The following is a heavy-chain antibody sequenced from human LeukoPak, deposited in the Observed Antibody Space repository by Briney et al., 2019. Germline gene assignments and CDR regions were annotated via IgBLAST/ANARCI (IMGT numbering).Heavy chain of an antibody. Sequence: GGSLRLSCAASGFTFSSYAMHWVRQAPGKGLEWVAVISYDGSNKYYADSVKGRFTISRDNSKNTLYLQMNSLRAEDTAVYYCAREPVAVAGAFDIWGQGTMVTVSS. D-gene: IGHD6-19*01. CDR1: GFTFSSYA. J-gene: IGHJ3*02. CDR2: ISYDGSNK. V-gene: IGHV3-30-3*01. CDR3: AREPVAVAGAFDI.